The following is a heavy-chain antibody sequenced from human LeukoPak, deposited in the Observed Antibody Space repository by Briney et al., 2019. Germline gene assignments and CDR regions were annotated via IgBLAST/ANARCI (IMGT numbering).Heavy chain of an antibody. Sequence: GGSLRLSCAASGFTFSSYWMHWVRQAPGKGLVWVSRINSDGSSTSYADSVKGRFTISRDNAKNTLYLQMNSLRAEDTAVYYCARRRYYDSSGYYSYFDYWGQGTLVTVSS. CDR3: ARRRYYDSSGYYSYFDY. D-gene: IGHD3-22*01. CDR2: INSDGSST. J-gene: IGHJ4*02. CDR1: GFTFSSYW. V-gene: IGHV3-74*01.